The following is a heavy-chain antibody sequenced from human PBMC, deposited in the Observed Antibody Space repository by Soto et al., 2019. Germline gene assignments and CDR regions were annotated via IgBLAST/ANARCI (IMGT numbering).Heavy chain of an antibody. D-gene: IGHD3-10*01. CDR3: ERGSKPRSGQYYLVGY. Sequence: EVQLVESGGDLVQPGGSLRLSCEASGFTFSSDWMHWVRQAPGKGLVWVSRMNPEGSSGGYADAVKGRFTISRANDNNTLFLQMNSLRAEDTAVYYCERGSKPRSGQYYLVGYWGQGTLVTVSS. V-gene: IGHV3-74*01. J-gene: IGHJ4*02. CDR1: GFTFSSDW. CDR2: MNPEGSSG.